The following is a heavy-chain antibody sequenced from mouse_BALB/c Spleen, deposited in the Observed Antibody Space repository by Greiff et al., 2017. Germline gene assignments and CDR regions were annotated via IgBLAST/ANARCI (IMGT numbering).Heavy chain of an antibody. Sequence: EVQLVESGGGLVQPGGSLKLSCAASGFTFSSYGMSWVRQTPDKRLELVATINSNGNSTYYPDSVKGRFTISRDNAKNTLYLQMRSLKSEDTAMYYCARDGGNPYYYAMDYWGQGTSVTVSS. V-gene: IGHV5-6-3*01. CDR2: INSNGNST. D-gene: IGHD2-1*01. J-gene: IGHJ4*01. CDR3: ARDGGNPYYYAMDY. CDR1: GFTFSSYG.